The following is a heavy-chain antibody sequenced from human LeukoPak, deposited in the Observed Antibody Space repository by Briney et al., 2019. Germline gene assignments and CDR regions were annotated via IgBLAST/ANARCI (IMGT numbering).Heavy chain of an antibody. CDR2: ITSSGSTI. Sequence: GGSLRLSCAASGFTFSDYYMSWIRQAPGKGPEWISYITSSGSTIYYTDSVKGRFTISRDNAKNTLYLQMNSLRTEDTAVYYCTRYSVVTAGDYWGQGTLVTVSS. V-gene: IGHV3-11*04. CDR1: GFTFSDYY. CDR3: TRYSVVTAGDY. J-gene: IGHJ4*02. D-gene: IGHD1-26*01.